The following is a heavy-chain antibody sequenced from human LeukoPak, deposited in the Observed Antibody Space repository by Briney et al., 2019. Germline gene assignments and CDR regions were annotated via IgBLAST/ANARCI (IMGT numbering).Heavy chain of an antibody. CDR2: IKQDGSEK. Sequence: GGSLRLSCAASGFTFGSHWMSSVRQAPGKGLEWVANIKQDGSEKYYVDSVKDRFTISRDNAKNSVYLQMNSLRAEDTAVYYCARVGEAFYMDVWGKGTTVTVSS. D-gene: IGHD3-10*01. V-gene: IGHV3-7*01. CDR1: GFTFGSHW. J-gene: IGHJ6*03. CDR3: ARVGEAFYMDV.